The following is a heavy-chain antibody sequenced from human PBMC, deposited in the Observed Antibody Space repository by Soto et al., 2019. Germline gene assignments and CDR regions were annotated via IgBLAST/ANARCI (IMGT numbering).Heavy chain of an antibody. CDR2: IPYDGNNK. CDR3: ARDGVSSTDYTWNYGTYFDY. Sequence: SLRLSCAAPGFTFSSYTMHWVRQAPGEGLEWVAVIPYDGNNKFYADSVKGRFTISRDSSSQTLYLQMNSLRPDDTAMYYCARDGVSSTDYTWNYGTYFDYWGPGALVTVSS. CDR1: GFTFSSYT. D-gene: IGHD1-1*01. J-gene: IGHJ4*02. V-gene: IGHV3-30*03.